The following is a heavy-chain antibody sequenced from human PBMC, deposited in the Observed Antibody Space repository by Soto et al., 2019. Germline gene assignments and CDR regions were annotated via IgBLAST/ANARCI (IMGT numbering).Heavy chain of an antibody. V-gene: IGHV3-48*01. CDR3: AREYTVTTLDY. J-gene: IGHJ4*02. Sequence: GSLRLSCAASGFTFSSYNMNWVRQAPGKGLEWVSYISSSSSTIYYADSVKGRFTISRDNAKNSLYLQMNSLRAEDTAVYYCAREYTVTTLDYWGQGTLVTVSS. CDR2: ISSSSSTI. CDR1: GFTFSSYN. D-gene: IGHD4-17*01.